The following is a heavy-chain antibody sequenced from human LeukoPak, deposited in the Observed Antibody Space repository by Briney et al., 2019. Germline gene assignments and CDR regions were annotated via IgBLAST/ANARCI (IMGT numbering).Heavy chain of an antibody. Sequence: PGRSLRLSCAASGFTFSSYGMHWVRQAPGKGLEWVAVIWYDGSNKYYTDSVKGRFTISRDNSKNTLYLQMNSLRAEDMAVYYCARDLGAVAGNFDYWGQGTLVTVSS. CDR3: ARDLGAVAGNFDY. J-gene: IGHJ4*02. CDR2: IWYDGSNK. V-gene: IGHV3-33*01. CDR1: GFTFSSYG. D-gene: IGHD6-19*01.